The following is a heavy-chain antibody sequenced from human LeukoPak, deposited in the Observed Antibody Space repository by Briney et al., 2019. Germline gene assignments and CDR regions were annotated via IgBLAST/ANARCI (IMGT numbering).Heavy chain of an antibody. CDR2: INPNSGGT. J-gene: IGHJ4*02. D-gene: IGHD6-19*01. V-gene: IGHV1-2*02. CDR3: ARAGIEQWLFHFPY. CDR1: GYTFTGYY. Sequence: ASVKVSCKASGYTFTGYYMHWVRQAPGQGLEWMGWINPNSGGTNYAQKFQGRVAMTRDTSISTAYMDLSRLRSDDTAVYYCARAGIEQWLFHFPYWGQGTLVTVS.